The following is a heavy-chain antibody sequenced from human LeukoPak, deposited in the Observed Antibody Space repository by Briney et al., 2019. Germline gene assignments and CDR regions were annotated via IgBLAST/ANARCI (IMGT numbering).Heavy chain of an antibody. CDR1: GLTFSSYG. CDR3: AIRTDRIPYYFDY. Sequence: SGGSLRLSCAASGLTFSSYGMGWVRQAPGKGLEWVSAISGSGGSTYYADSVKGRFTISRDNSKNTLYLQMSSLRAEDTAVYYCAIRTDRIPYYFDYWGQGTLVTVSS. J-gene: IGHJ4*02. V-gene: IGHV3-23*01. CDR2: ISGSGGST. D-gene: IGHD1-14*01.